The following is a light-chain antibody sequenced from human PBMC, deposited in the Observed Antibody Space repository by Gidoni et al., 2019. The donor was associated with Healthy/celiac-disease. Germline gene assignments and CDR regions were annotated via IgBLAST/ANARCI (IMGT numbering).Light chain of an antibody. CDR2: AAS. V-gene: IGKV1-12*01. CDR1: QGISSW. J-gene: IGKJ2*01. Sequence: DIQMAQSPSSVSASVGDRVTSTCRASQGISSWLVWYQQKPGKAPKLLSYAASSLQSGVPSRFSGSGSGTDFTLTISSLQPEDFATYYCQQANSFPYTFGQGTKLEIK. CDR3: QQANSFPYT.